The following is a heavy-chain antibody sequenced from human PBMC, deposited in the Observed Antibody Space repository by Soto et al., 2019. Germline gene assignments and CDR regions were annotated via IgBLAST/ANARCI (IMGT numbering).Heavy chain of an antibody. CDR2: ISAYNGNT. Sequence: QVQLVQSGAEVKKPGASVKVSCKASGYTFTSYGISWVRQAPGQGLEWMGWISAYNGNTNYAQKLQGRVTMTTDTCTVTAYMGLRSLGADVTAVFYWAIARGYSSDYWGQGTLVNVSS. D-gene: IGHD6-13*01. V-gene: IGHV1-18*01. CDR3: AIARGYSSDY. J-gene: IGHJ4*02. CDR1: GYTFTSYG.